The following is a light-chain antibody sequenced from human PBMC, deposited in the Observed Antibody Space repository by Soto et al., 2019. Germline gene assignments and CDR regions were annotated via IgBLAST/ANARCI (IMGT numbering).Light chain of an antibody. CDR2: DAS. CDR3: QQYDNRLT. Sequence: DIQMTQSPSSLSASVGDRVTITCQASQDIKNYLNWYQQKPGKDPKLLIYDASNLERGVPVRFSGSGSGTDFTFTISSLQPGDVGTYYCQQYDNRLTFGGWTKVEIK. V-gene: IGKV1-33*01. CDR1: QDIKNY. J-gene: IGKJ4*01.